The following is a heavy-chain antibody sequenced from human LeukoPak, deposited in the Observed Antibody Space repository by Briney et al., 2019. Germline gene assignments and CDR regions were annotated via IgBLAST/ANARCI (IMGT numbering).Heavy chain of an antibody. Sequence: GGSLRLSCAASGFTFSSFSMSWVRQAPGKGLEWLSYISSSSSTIYYGDSVKGRFTISRDNAKNSLHLQMNSLRDEDTAVYYCARASNYYYYMDVWGQGTTVTV. J-gene: IGHJ6*02. CDR2: ISSSSSTI. CDR1: GFTFSSFS. V-gene: IGHV3-48*02. CDR3: ARASNYYYYMDV.